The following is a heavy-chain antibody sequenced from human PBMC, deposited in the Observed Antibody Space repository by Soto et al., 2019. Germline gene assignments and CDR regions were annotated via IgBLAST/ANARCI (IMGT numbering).Heavy chain of an antibody. CDR2: INPSGGST. CDR3: ATLMVRGVTPPQVDY. V-gene: IGHV1-46*03. J-gene: IGHJ4*02. CDR1: GYTFTSYY. D-gene: IGHD3-10*01. Sequence: ASVKVSCKASGYTFTSYYMHWVRQAPGQGLEWMGIINPSGGSTSYAQKFQGRVTMTRDTSTSTVYMELSSLRSEDTAVYYCATLMVRGVTPPQVDYWGQGTLVTVSS.